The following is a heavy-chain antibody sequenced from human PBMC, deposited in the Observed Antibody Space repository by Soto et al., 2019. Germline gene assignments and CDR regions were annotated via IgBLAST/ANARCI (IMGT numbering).Heavy chain of an antibody. J-gene: IGHJ6*02. V-gene: IGHV5-10-1*01. Sequence: GESLMISCKGSGYSFTSYWISWVRQMPGKGLEWMGRIDPSDSYTNYSPSFQGHVTISADKSISTAYLQWSSLKASDTAMYYCARLVNLSGYEVWYYYYGMDVWGQGTTVTVSS. CDR2: IDPSDSYT. D-gene: IGHD5-12*01. CDR3: ARLVNLSGYEVWYYYYGMDV. CDR1: GYSFTSYW.